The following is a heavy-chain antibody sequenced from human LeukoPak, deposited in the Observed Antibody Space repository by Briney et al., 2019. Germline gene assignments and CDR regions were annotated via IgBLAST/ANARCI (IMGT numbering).Heavy chain of an antibody. CDR3: ARDRAMGALDY. V-gene: IGHV3-48*03. CDR1: GFTFSSYE. D-gene: IGHD3-16*01. CDR2: ISSSGSTI. J-gene: IGHJ4*02. Sequence: GGSLRLSCAASGFTFSSYEMNWVRQAPGKGLEWVSYISSSGSTIYYADSVKGRFTISRDNAKNSLYLQMNGLRAEDTAVYYCARDRAMGALDYWGQGTLVTVSS.